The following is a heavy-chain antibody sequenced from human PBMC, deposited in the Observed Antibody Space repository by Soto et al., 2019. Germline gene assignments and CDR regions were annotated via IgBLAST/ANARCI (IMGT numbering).Heavy chain of an antibody. D-gene: IGHD3-3*01. CDR1: GYTFHNFG. CDR3: ARDLVLEWYYGLDV. J-gene: IGHJ6*02. Sequence: ASVKVSCKASGYTFHNFGISWVRQAPGQGLEWMGWISTYNDNTNYSQKFQGRVTMATDFSTSTASMELNSLRAEDTAVYYCARDLVLEWYYGLDVWGQGTTVTVSS. V-gene: IGHV1-18*01. CDR2: ISTYNDNT.